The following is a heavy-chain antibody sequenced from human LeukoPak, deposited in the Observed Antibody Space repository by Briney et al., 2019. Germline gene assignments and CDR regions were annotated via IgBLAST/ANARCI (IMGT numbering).Heavy chain of an antibody. CDR2: ISGSGGST. Sequence: PGGSLRLSCAASGFTFSSYAMSWVRQAPGKGLEWVSAISGSGGSTYYADSVKGRFTISRDNSKNTLYLQMNSLRAEDTAVYYCAKDHRAGGSSWYEDYWGQGTLVTVSS. CDR1: GFTFSSYA. CDR3: AKDHRAGGSSWYEDY. V-gene: IGHV3-23*01. J-gene: IGHJ4*02. D-gene: IGHD6-13*01.